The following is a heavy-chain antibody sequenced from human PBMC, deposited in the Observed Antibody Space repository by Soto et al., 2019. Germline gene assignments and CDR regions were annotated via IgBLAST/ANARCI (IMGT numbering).Heavy chain of an antibody. Sequence: GESLKISCKGSGYSFTSYWIGWVRQMPGKGLEWMGIIYPGDSDTRYSPSFQGQVTISADKSISTAYLQWSSLKASDTAMYYCARTSAAGKYYYGMDVWGQGTKVTVSS. V-gene: IGHV5-51*01. CDR1: GYSFTSYW. D-gene: IGHD6-13*01. CDR2: IYPGDSDT. J-gene: IGHJ6*02. CDR3: ARTSAAGKYYYGMDV.